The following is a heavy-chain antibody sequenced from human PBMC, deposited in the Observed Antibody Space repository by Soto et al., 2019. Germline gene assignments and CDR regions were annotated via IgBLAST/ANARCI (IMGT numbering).Heavy chain of an antibody. CDR3: AKDSNKYSSSLRGRYFDY. Sequence: GGSVRLSCAASGFPFSSYVMSWVRQAPGKGLEWVSGISGGGSNTFYADYVKGRFTISRDNSKNTLLLQMNSLGAEDTAVYYCAKDSNKYSSSLRGRYFDYWGQGIGVTVSS. CDR2: ISGGGSNT. D-gene: IGHD4-4*01. CDR1: GFPFSSYV. V-gene: IGHV3-23*01. J-gene: IGHJ4*02.